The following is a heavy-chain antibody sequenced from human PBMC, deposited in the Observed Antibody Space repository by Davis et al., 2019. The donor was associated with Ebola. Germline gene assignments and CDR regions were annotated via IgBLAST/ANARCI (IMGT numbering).Heavy chain of an antibody. CDR3: SASEQLAYFDY. V-gene: IGHV4-59*01. D-gene: IGHD6-6*01. Sequence: PGGSLRLSCTVSGGSISSYYWSWIRQPPGKGLEWIGYIYYSGSTNYNPSLKSRVTISVDTSKNQFSLKLSSVTAADTAVYYCSASEQLAYFDYWGQGTLVTVSS. CDR1: GGSISSYY. CDR2: IYYSGST. J-gene: IGHJ4*02.